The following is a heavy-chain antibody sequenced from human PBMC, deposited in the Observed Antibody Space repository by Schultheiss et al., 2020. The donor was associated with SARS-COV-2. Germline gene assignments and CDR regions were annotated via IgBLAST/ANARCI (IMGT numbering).Heavy chain of an antibody. J-gene: IGHJ6*03. CDR3: ARGVWTSWYYYYMDV. V-gene: IGHV3-21*04. D-gene: IGHD1-1*01. CDR2: ISDTGDSS. Sequence: GGSLRLSCAVSGFMFNNYAMNWVRQAPGRGLEWVAGISDTGDSSYYGAAVTGRFTISRDNAQNSLFLQMNSLRDEDTAVYYCARGVWTSWYYYYMDVWGKGTTVTVSS. CDR1: GFMFNNYA.